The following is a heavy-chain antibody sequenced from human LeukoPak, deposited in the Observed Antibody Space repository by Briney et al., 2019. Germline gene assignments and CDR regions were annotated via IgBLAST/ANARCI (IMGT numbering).Heavy chain of an antibody. V-gene: IGHV1-24*01. D-gene: IGHD1-7*01. CDR2: FDPEDGET. CDR1: GYTLTELS. CDR3: ARAPTGATSPFDY. J-gene: IGHJ4*02. Sequence: ASVKVSCKVSGYTLTELSMHWVRQAPGKGLEWMGGFDPEDGETIYAQTFQGRVTMTEDTSTDTAYMELSSLRSDDTAVYYCARAPTGATSPFDYWGQGTLVTVSS.